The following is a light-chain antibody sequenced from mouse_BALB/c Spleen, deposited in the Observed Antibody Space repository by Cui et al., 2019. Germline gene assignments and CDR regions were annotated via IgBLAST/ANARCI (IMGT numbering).Light chain of an antibody. V-gene: IGKV6-23*01. CDR2: WAS. CDR1: QDAGTA. J-gene: IGKJ5*01. CDR3: QQYSSYPLT. Sequence: DIVMTQSHKFMSTSVGDRVSITCKASQDAGTAVAWYQQKPGQSPKLLIYWASTRHTGVPDRFTGSGSGTDFTLTISNVQSEDLADYFCQQYSSYPLTFGAGTKLELK.